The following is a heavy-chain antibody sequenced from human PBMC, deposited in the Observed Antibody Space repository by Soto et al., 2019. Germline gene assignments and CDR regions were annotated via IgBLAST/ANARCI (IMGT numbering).Heavy chain of an antibody. D-gene: IGHD3-22*01. J-gene: IGHJ4*02. CDR3: ARDFYQSSGYCDY. CDR1: GYTFSSYG. V-gene: IGHV1-18*01. Sequence: QVQLVQSGAEVKKPGASVKVSFKAYGYTFSSYGLSWVRQAPGQGLEWMGWISAYSGNTVYTQRFKGRLTMATDTSTGTAYMELRSLRSDDTAVYYCARDFYQSSGYCDYWGQGTLVTVSP. CDR2: ISAYSGNT.